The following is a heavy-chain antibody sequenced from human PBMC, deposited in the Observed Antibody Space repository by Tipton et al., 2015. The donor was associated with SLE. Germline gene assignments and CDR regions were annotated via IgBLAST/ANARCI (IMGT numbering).Heavy chain of an antibody. CDR2: IYYSGST. CDR3: ARDVRTSHYYYYMDV. J-gene: IGHJ6*03. D-gene: IGHD1-1*01. Sequence: TLSLTCNVSGGSISSYHWSWIRQPPGKGLEWIGYIYYSGSTIYNPSLKSRVTISVDTSKNHFSLKLSSVTAADTAVYYCARDVRTSHYYYYMDVWGKGTTVTVSS. V-gene: IGHV4-59*12. CDR1: GGSISSYH.